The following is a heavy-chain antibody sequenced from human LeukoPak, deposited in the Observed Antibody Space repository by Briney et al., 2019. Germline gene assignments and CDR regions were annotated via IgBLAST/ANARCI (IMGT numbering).Heavy chain of an antibody. CDR2: IFHSGST. Sequence: TSETLCVTCIVPVGSISSPNWWLWARQPPGKGFKWIGEIFHSGSTNYEPSLKSRVIMSVDKSKNQFSLRLTSVTAADTAVYYCARLRRGDPIENWGQGTLVTVSS. V-gene: IGHV4-4*02. J-gene: IGHJ4*02. CDR3: ARLRRGDPIEN. D-gene: IGHD3-16*01. CDR1: VGSISSPNW.